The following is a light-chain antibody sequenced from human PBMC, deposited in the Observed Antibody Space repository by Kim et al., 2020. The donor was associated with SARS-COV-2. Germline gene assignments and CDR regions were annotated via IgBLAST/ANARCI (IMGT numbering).Light chain of an antibody. CDR1: QSVSSSY. Sequence: EIVLTQSPGTLSLSPGERATLSCRASQSVSSSYLDWYQQKPGQAPRLLIYGASSRDTGIPDRFSGSGSGTDFTLTISRLESEDFAVYYCQKYGSSPPTFGQETKLE. J-gene: IGKJ2*01. CDR3: QKYGSSPPT. V-gene: IGKV3-20*01. CDR2: GAS.